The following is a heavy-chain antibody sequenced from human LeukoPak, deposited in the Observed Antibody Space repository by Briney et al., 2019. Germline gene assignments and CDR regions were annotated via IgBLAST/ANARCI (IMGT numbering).Heavy chain of an antibody. CDR3: ARTYCGGDCYYTYFDY. J-gene: IGHJ4*02. CDR2: IYPGDSDT. D-gene: IGHD2-21*02. CDR1: GYSFTNYW. V-gene: IGHV5-51*01. Sequence: GESLKISCKASGYSFTNYWIAWVRQMPGKGLEWMGIIYPGDSDTRYSPSFQGQVTISADKSISTAYLQWSSLKASDTAMYYCARTYCGGDCYYTYFDYWGQGTLVTVSS.